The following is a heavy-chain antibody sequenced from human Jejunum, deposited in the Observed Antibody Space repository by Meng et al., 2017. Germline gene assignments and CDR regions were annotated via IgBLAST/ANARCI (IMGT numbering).Heavy chain of an antibody. CDR3: ARETLVTTKGIEH. CDR1: GFTFTSYS. V-gene: IGHV3-30*04. CDR2: ISSDGSLR. J-gene: IGHJ4*02. D-gene: IGHD4-17*01. Sequence: GESLKISCAASGFTFTSYSMHWVRQAPGQGLDWLAVISSDGSLRYYADSVKGRFTISRDNSKNTLFLQMNSLRDEDTALYYCARETLVTTKGIEHWGQGTRVTVSS.